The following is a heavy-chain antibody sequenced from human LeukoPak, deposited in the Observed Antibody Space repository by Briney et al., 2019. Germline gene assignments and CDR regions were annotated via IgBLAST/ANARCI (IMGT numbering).Heavy chain of an antibody. CDR3: AKDKAFYYYYGMDV. CDR2: ISYDGSNK. CDR1: GFTFSRNG. J-gene: IGHJ6*02. V-gene: IGHV3-30*18. Sequence: GGSLRLSCAASGFTFSRNGMHWVRQAPGKGLEWVAVISYDGSNKYYVDSVKGRFTISRDNSKNTLYLQMNSLRAEDTAVYYCAKDKAFYYYYGMDVWGQGTTVTVSS.